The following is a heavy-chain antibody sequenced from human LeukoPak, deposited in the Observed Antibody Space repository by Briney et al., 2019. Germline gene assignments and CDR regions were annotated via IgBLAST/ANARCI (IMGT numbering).Heavy chain of an antibody. CDR3: ARDPSNTSGWYQYFDA. D-gene: IGHD6-19*01. Sequence: ASVRVSCKASGYTFTHHGIAWIRQAPGQGLEWLGWISCYNGDTIYAQKLQGRVTLTTEKSTSTVYMELRSLTSDDTAVYYCARDPSNTSGWYQYFDAWGRGTLVSVSS. J-gene: IGHJ2*01. V-gene: IGHV1-18*01. CDR2: ISCYNGDT. CDR1: GYTFTHHG.